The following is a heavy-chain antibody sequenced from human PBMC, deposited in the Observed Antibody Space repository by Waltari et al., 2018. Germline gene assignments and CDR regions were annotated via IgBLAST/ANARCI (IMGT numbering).Heavy chain of an antibody. V-gene: IGHV3-33*01. CDR2: ISSTGIKT. CDR1: VFTFSSYG. CDR3: ARDIAFGGVIVMNEAFDF. Sequence: QLYLVESGGGVVQPGRSLRLSCAASVFTFSSYGMHWVRQPPGKGLQWVAVISSTGIKTYYADSVRGRFTISRDNSKNILYLQMNSLRAEDTAVYYCARDIAFGGVIVMNEAFDFRGRGTTVTVSP. D-gene: IGHD3-16*02. J-gene: IGHJ3*01.